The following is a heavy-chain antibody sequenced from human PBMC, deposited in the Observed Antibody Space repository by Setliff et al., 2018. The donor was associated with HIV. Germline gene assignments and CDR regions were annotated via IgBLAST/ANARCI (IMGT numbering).Heavy chain of an antibody. CDR3: AKSRESYSGVDYFDY. CDR2: IGSLGDK. J-gene: IGHJ4*02. V-gene: IGHV3-11*03. Sequence: GSLRLSCVGSGFTFNDYHISWIRQAPGKGLEWISYIGSLGDKEYADSVKGRFTISRDNSKNTLYLQMNSLGAEDTAVYYCAKSRESYSGVDYFDYWGQGTLVTVSS. D-gene: IGHD1-26*01. CDR1: GFTFNDYH.